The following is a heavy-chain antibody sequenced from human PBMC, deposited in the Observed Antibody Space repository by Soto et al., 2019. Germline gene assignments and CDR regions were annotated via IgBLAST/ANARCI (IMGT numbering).Heavy chain of an antibody. D-gene: IGHD5-18*01. CDR2: IYYSGST. V-gene: IGHV4-39*02. CDR3: ARDKRYSYGYYYGMDV. CDR1: GGSISSSSYY. Sequence: MSSETLSLTCTVSGGSISSSSYYWGWIRQPPGKGLEWIGSIYYSGSTYYNPSLKSRVTISVDTSKNQFSLKLSSVTAADTAVYYCARDKRYSYGYYYGMDVWGQGTTVTVSS. J-gene: IGHJ6*02.